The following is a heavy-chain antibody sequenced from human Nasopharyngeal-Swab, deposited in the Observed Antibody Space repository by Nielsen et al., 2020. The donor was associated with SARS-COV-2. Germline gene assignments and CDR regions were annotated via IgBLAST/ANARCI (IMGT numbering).Heavy chain of an antibody. CDR3: ASKPSSGYSDYYYYGMDV. Sequence: ASVKVSCKASGDTFTSYYMHWVRQAPGQGLEWMGIINPSGGSTSYAQKFQGRVTMTRDTSTSTVYMELSSLRSEDTAVYYCASKPSSGYSDYYYYGMDVWGQGTTVTVSS. V-gene: IGHV1-46*01. J-gene: IGHJ6*02. CDR1: GDTFTSYY. D-gene: IGHD6-19*01. CDR2: INPSGGST.